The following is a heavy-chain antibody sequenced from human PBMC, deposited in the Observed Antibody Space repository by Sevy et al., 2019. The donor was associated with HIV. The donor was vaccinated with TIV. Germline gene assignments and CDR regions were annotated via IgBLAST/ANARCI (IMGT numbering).Heavy chain of an antibody. CDR1: GFTFTSYA. V-gene: IGHV3-30-3*01. CDR2: ISYDGSNK. Sequence: GGSLRLSCAASGFTFTSYAMHWVRQAPGKGLEWVAVISYDGSNKYYADSVKGRFTISRDNSKNTLYLQMNSLRAEDTAVYYCAREYCGGDCHPDYWGQGTLVTVSS. CDR3: AREYCGGDCHPDY. D-gene: IGHD2-21*02. J-gene: IGHJ4*02.